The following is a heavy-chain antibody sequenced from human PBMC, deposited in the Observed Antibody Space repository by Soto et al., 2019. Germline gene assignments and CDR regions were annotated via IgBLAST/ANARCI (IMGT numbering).Heavy chain of an antibody. CDR2: IYRTGST. D-gene: IGHD1-7*01. Sequence: PSETLSLTCAVSGGSFTSNNWWTWVRQPPGQGLEWIGEIYRTGSTNYNPSLKSRVTISLDKSENQFSLKVTSLTAADTAVYYCEIREPGTSVDYWGQGTLVPVSS. CDR1: GGSFTSNNW. V-gene: IGHV4-4*02. J-gene: IGHJ4*02. CDR3: EIREPGTSVDY.